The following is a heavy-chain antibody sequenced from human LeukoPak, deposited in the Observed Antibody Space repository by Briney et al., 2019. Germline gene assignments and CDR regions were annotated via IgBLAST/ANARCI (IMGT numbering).Heavy chain of an antibody. CDR3: AKGPYYYDSSGYDDYFDY. CDR1: GFTFSSYW. Sequence: GGSLRLSCAASGFTFSSYWMSWVRQAPGKGLEWVSGISWNSGSIGYADSVKGRFTISRDNAKNSLYLQMNSLRAEDTALYYCAKGPYYYDSSGYDDYFDYWGQGTLVTVSS. V-gene: IGHV3-9*01. CDR2: ISWNSGSI. D-gene: IGHD3-22*01. J-gene: IGHJ4*02.